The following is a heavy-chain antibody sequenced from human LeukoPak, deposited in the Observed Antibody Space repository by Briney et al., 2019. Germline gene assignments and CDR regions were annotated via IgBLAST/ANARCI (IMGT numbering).Heavy chain of an antibody. D-gene: IGHD3-22*01. J-gene: IGHJ4*02. CDR3: ARGGGYYDSSGYSDY. CDR2: ISYDGSNK. Sequence: GGSLRLSCAASGFTFSSYGMHWVRQAPGKGLEWVAVISYDGSNKYYADSVKGRFTISRDNSKNTLYLQMNSLRAEDTAVYYCARGGGYYDSSGYSDYWGQGTLVTVSS. CDR1: GFTFSSYG. V-gene: IGHV3-30*03.